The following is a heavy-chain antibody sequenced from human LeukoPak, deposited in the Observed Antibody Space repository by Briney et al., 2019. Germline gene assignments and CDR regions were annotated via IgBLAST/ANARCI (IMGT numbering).Heavy chain of an antibody. CDR2: MYNNGST. Sequence: SETLSLTCTVSGASISGYYWSWIRLPAGKGLEWIGRMYNNGSTNCNPSLKSRVSMSVDTSKNQFSLKLSSVTAADTAVYYCAGSMITFGGVIVNDYWGQGTQVTVSS. CDR3: AGSMITFGGVIVNDY. CDR1: GASISGYY. J-gene: IGHJ4*02. D-gene: IGHD3-16*02. V-gene: IGHV4-4*07.